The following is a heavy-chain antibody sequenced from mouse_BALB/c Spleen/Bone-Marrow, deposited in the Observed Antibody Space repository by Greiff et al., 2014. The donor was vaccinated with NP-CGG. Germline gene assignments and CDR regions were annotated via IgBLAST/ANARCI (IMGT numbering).Heavy chain of an antibody. Sequence: DVKLVESGGGLVKPGGSLKLSCAASGFTFSSYAMSWVRQTPEKRLEWVASISSGGSTDYPKGVKGRVTISRDNARNILYLQMSSLRSEDTAMYYCAREVDGWYDFDYWGQGTTLTVSS. V-gene: IGHV5-6-5*01. D-gene: IGHD2-3*01. J-gene: IGHJ2*01. CDR1: GFTFSSYA. CDR2: ISSGGST. CDR3: AREVDGWYDFDY.